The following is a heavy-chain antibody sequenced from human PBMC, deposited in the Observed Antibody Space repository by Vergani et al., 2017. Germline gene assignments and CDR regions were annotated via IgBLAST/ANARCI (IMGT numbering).Heavy chain of an antibody. D-gene: IGHD1-26*01. CDR1: GFTFSSYA. V-gene: IGHV3-23*01. CDR2: ISGSGGST. J-gene: IGHJ4*02. CDR3: AKASXLSSDIVGATGIDY. Sequence: EVQLLESGGGLVQPGGSLRLSCAASGFTFSSYAMSWVRQAPGKGLEWVSAISGSGGSTYYADSVKGRFTISRDNSKNTLYLQMNSLRAEDTAVYYCAKASXLSSDIVGATGIDYWGQGTLVTVSS.